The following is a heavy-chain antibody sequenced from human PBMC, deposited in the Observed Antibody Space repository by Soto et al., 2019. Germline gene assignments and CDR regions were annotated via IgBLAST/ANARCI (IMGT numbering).Heavy chain of an antibody. V-gene: IGHV3-72*01. J-gene: IGHJ4*02. D-gene: IGHD3-22*01. CDR1: GFTFSDHY. CDR2: TRNKANSYTT. Sequence: EVQLVESGGGLVQPGGSLRLSCAASGFTFSDHYMDWVRQAPGKGPEWVGRTRNKANSYTTEYAASVKGRFTISRDDSKNSLYLQMNSLKTEDTAVYYCARVDDSSGYYLDYWGQGTLVTVSS. CDR3: ARVDDSSGYYLDY.